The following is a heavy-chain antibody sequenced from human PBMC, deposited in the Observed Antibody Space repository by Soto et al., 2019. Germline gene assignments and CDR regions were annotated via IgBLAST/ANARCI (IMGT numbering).Heavy chain of an antibody. CDR3: ARVQLVDKVIDY. J-gene: IGHJ4*02. D-gene: IGHD1-1*01. Sequence: SETLSLTCSVSDDSISSYYWSWIRQPPGKGLQWIGYVFYRGGTAYNPSLKSRVTIPLDMSKKQFSLNLNSVTAADTAAYFCARVQLVDKVIDYWGQGTLVTVSS. CDR2: VFYRGGT. CDR1: DDSISSYY. V-gene: IGHV4-59*01.